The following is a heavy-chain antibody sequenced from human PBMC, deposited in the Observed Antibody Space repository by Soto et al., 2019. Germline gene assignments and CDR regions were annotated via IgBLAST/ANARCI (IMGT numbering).Heavy chain of an antibody. V-gene: IGHV3-33*01. Sequence: PGGSLRLSCAASGFIFSSYGMHWVRQAPGKGLEWVAVIWYDGSNKYYADSVKGRFTISRDNSKNTLFLQMNSLRAEDTAVYYCARGNGTTHYYGMDVWGQGTTVPVSS. CDR1: GFIFSSYG. CDR2: IWYDGSNK. D-gene: IGHD1-7*01. J-gene: IGHJ6*02. CDR3: ARGNGTTHYYGMDV.